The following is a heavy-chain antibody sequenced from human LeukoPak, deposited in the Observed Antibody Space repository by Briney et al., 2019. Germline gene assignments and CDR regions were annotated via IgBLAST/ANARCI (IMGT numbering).Heavy chain of an antibody. CDR2: ITVGSDST. Sequence: PGGSLRLSCAASGFIFSNYSMSWVRHTPGKGLEWVSPITVGSDSTYYADSVKGRFTISRDNSKNTLYLQMSSLRAADTAVYYCAKDGTLDSAFDIWGQGTMVTVSS. CDR1: GFIFSNYS. CDR3: AKDGTLDSAFDI. D-gene: IGHD1-1*01. V-gene: IGHV3-23*01. J-gene: IGHJ3*02.